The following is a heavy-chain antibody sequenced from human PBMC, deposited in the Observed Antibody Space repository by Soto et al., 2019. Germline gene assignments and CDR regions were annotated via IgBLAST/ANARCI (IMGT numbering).Heavy chain of an antibody. D-gene: IGHD2-15*01. J-gene: IGHJ6*02. CDR2: ISFAGKKI. CDR3: ARRDFYCRGRNCFSGDYAMDV. V-gene: IGHV3-30*04. Sequence: QVQLVESGGGVVQPGSSRRLSCTASGFTFSIYAMHWVRQAPGKGLEWVSIISFAGKKIDYAGSVRGRFTISRDNSQNRLHLQMDSLRTEDTAVYYCARRDFYCRGRNCFSGDYAMDVWGQGTTVTVSS. CDR1: GFTFSIYA.